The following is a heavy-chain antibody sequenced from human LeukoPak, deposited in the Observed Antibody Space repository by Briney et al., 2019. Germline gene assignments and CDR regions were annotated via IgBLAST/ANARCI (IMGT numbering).Heavy chain of an antibody. CDR2: IYYSGST. CDR3: ARHTPTLYYYDSSGYTGPIDY. CDR1: GGSISSYY. Sequence: SETLSLTCTVSGGSISSYYWSWIRQPPGKGLEWIGSIYYSGSTYYNPSLKSRATISVDTSKNQFSLKLSSVTAADTAVYYCARHTPTLYYYDSSGYTGPIDYWGQGTLVTVSS. D-gene: IGHD3-22*01. J-gene: IGHJ4*02. V-gene: IGHV4-39*01.